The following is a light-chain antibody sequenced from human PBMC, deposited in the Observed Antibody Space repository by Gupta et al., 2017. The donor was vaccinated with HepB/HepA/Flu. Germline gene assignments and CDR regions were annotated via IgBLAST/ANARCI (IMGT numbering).Light chain of an antibody. V-gene: IGLV3-25*03. Sequence: SYELTQPPSVSVSPGQTTRITCSGDVLPKQYAYWYQQKPGQAPVLVIYEDYERPSGIPERFSGSSSGTTATLTISEVQAEDEADYYCQSADSSGTYPWVFGGGTKLTVL. CDR2: EDY. CDR3: QSADSSGTYPWV. CDR1: VLPKQY. J-gene: IGLJ3*02.